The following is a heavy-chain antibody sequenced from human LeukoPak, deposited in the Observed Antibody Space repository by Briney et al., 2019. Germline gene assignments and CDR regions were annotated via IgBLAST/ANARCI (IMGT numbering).Heavy chain of an antibody. D-gene: IGHD3-22*01. J-gene: IGHJ3*02. CDR3: ARGRRGYYDSSGYYGDAFDI. CDR1: GFTLSSYS. Sequence: PGGSLRLSCAASGFTLSSYSMNWVRQAPGKGLEWVSSISSSSSYIYYADSVKGRFTIPRDNAKNSLYLQMNSLRAEDTAVYYCARGRRGYYDSSGYYGDAFDIWGQGTMVTVSS. V-gene: IGHV3-21*01. CDR2: ISSSSSYI.